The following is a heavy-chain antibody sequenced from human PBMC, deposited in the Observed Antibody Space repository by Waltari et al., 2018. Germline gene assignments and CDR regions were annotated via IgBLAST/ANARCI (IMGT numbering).Heavy chain of an antibody. Sequence: EEQLVESGGGFIPPGVSLRVPWPVSGFPFRRYWFNWVRHRPWTGLVWVARSNSDGSDTSYADSVKGRLTISRDNAKNTVYLQMKSLRVEDTAVYYCARMARKTYSSPVAGRDYYYGMDVWGLGTTVTVSS. J-gene: IGHJ6*02. D-gene: IGHD6-13*01. CDR3: ARMARKTYSSPVAGRDYYYGMDV. CDR2: SNSDGSDT. CDR1: GFPFRRYW. V-gene: IGHV3-74*01.